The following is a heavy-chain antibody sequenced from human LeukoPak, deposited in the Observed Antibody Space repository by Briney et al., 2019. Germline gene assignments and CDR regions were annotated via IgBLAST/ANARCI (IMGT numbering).Heavy chain of an antibody. CDR2: INHSGST. J-gene: IGHJ4*02. V-gene: IGHV4-34*01. Sequence: SETPSLTCAVYGGSFSGYYWSWIRQPPGKGLEWIGEINHSGSTNYNPSLKSRVTISVDTSKNQFSLKLSSVTAADTAVYYCLYSSYYFDYWGQGTLVTVSS. CDR3: LYSSYYFDY. CDR1: GGSFSGYY. D-gene: IGHD6-6*01.